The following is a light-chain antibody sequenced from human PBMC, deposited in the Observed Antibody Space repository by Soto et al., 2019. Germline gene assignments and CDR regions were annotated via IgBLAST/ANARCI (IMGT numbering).Light chain of an antibody. Sequence: EIVMPQSPLSLPVTPGEPASISCRSSQSLLHSNGYNYLDWYLQKPGQSPQLLIYLGSDRAPGVPDRFSVSGSGTDRTLEISRVQAEDVGVYYCMPALQTPSTFGPGTKVESK. J-gene: IGKJ3*01. CDR2: LGS. CDR3: MPALQTPST. CDR1: QSLLHSNGYNY. V-gene: IGKV2-28*01.